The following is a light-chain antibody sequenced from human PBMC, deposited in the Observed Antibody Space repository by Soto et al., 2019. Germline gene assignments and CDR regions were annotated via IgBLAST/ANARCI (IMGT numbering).Light chain of an antibody. V-gene: IGLV1-44*01. CDR3: AAWDASLNDPV. CDR1: SSNIGSNT. CDR2: SNN. J-gene: IGLJ2*01. Sequence: QSVLTQPLSASGTPGQRVTISCSGSSSNIGSNTVNWYQHLPGTAPKLLIYSNNQRPSGVPDRFSGSKSGTSASLAISGLQSEDEADYYCAAWDASLNDPVFGGGTKVTVL.